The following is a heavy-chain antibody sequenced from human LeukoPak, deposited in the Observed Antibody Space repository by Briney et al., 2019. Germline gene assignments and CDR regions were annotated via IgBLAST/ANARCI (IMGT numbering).Heavy chain of an antibody. J-gene: IGHJ4*02. CDR2: ICTSGST. CDR3: ARDAPISGYCDSSGSQLDY. V-gene: IGHV4-4*07. Sequence: SETLSLTCSVSGGSISSYCWSWIRQPAGKGLEWIGRICTSGSTKYNPSLKSRVTMSVDTSKNQFSLKLSSVTAADTAVYYCARDAPISGYCDSSGSQLDYWGQGTLVTVPS. CDR1: GGSISSYC. D-gene: IGHD3-22*01.